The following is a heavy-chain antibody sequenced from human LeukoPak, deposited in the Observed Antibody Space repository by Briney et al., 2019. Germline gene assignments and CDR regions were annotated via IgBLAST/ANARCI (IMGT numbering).Heavy chain of an antibody. CDR3: TGRNYDILTGYPY. Sequence: PGRSLRLSCTASGFTFGDYAMSWVRQAPGKGLEWVGFIRSKAYGGTTEYAASVKGRFTISRDDSKSIAYLQMNSLKTEDTAVYYCTGRNYDILTGYPYWGQGTLVTVPS. CDR1: GFTFGDYA. J-gene: IGHJ4*02. CDR2: IRSKAYGGTT. D-gene: IGHD3-9*01. V-gene: IGHV3-49*04.